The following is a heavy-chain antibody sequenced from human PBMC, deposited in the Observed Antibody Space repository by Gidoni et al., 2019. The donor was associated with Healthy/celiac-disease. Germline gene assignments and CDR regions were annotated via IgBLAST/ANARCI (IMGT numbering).Heavy chain of an antibody. CDR3: ARDSGYYDSSGTGWFDP. Sequence: QVQLVQSGAEVKKPGSSVKVSFKASGGTFSSYAISWVRQAPGQGLEWMGGIIPIFGTANYAQKFQGRVTITADESTSTAYMELSSLRSEDTAVYYCARDSGYYDSSGTGWFDPWGQGTLVTVSS. J-gene: IGHJ5*02. V-gene: IGHV1-69*01. D-gene: IGHD3-22*01. CDR1: GGTFSSYA. CDR2: IIPIFGTA.